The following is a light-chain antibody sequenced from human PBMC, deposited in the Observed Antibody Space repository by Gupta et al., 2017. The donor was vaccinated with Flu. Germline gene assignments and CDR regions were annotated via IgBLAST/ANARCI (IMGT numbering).Light chain of an antibody. CDR3: QQYNSYSWT. CDR1: QSISSW. CDR2: KAS. J-gene: IGKJ1*01. V-gene: IGKV1-5*03. Sequence: PSTLSAAVGDRVTITCRASQSISSWLAWYQHKPGKAPKLLIYKASSLESGVPSRFSGSGSGTEFTLTISSLQPDDFATYYCQQYNSYSWTFGQGTKVEIK.